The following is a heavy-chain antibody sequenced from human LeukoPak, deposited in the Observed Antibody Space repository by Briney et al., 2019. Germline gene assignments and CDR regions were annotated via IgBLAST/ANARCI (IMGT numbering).Heavy chain of an antibody. V-gene: IGHV1-69*04. J-gene: IGHJ4*02. CDR1: GGTFSSNV. D-gene: IGHD6-13*01. CDR3: ARAGGSSWYVSLYY. CDR2: IIPIIGTP. Sequence: GASVKVSCKASGGTFSSNVISWVRQAPGQGLEWMGRIIPIIGTPDYAQKFQGRVTVTADKSTHTAYMELTSLKSDGTAVYYCARAGGSSWYVSLYYWGQGTPVTVSS.